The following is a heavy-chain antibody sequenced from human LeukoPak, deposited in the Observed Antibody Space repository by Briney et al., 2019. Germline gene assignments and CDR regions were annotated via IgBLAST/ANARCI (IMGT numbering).Heavy chain of an antibody. CDR3: ARASFPFLEWTTSIPFDV. V-gene: IGHV1-69*13. J-gene: IGHJ3*01. CDR2: IIPIYPTT. Sequence: SVKVSCKASGGTLNSFALSWVRQAPGQRLEWMGGIIPIYPTTDYAQRFQGRVTISADESKGTVSLELSNLRSEDTAVYYCARASFPFLEWTTSIPFDVWGQGTVVIVSS. D-gene: IGHD3-3*01. CDR1: GGTLNSFA.